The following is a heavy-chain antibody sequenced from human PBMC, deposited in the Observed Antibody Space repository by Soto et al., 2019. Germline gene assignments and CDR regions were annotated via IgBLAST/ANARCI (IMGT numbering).Heavy chain of an antibody. D-gene: IGHD6-13*01. J-gene: IGHJ4*02. CDR1: GGSFSGYY. Sequence: PSETLSLTCAVYGGSFSGYYWSWIRQPPGKGLEWIGEINHSGSTNYNPSLKSRVTISVDTSKNQFSLKLSSVTAADTAVYYCARGRQQAYWGQGTLVTVSS. CDR3: ARGRQQAY. CDR2: INHSGST. V-gene: IGHV4-34*01.